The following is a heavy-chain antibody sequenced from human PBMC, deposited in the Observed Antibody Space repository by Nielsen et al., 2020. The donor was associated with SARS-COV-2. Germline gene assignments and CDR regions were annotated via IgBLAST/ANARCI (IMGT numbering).Heavy chain of an antibody. J-gene: IGHJ4*02. V-gene: IGHV3-33*01. CDR2: IWYDGSNK. D-gene: IGHD3-16*01. CDR1: GFTFSSYG. Sequence: GGSLRLSCAASGFTFSSYGMHWVRQAPGKGLEWVAVIWYDGSNKYYADSVKGRFTISRDNSKNTLYLQMNSLRAEDTAVYYCARDGGRVYLDYWGQGTLVTVSS. CDR3: ARDGGRVYLDY.